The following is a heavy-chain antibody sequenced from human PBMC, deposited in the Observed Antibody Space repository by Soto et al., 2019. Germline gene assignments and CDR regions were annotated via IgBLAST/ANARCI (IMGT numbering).Heavy chain of an antibody. Sequence: QVQLVQSGAEVKKPGASVKVSCKASGYTFTSYAMHWVRQAPGQRLEWMGWINAGNGNTKYSQKFQGRVTITRDTSASTADMELRSLRSEDTAVYSCARSIVVVTALDYWGQGTLVTVSS. J-gene: IGHJ4*02. CDR3: ARSIVVVTALDY. CDR1: GYTFTSYA. D-gene: IGHD2-21*02. V-gene: IGHV1-3*01. CDR2: INAGNGNT.